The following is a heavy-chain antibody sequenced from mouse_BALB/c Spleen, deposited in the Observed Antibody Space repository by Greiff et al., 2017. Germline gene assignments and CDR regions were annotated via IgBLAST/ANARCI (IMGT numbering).Heavy chain of an antibody. D-gene: IGHD1-1*01. V-gene: IGHV14-3*02. CDR3: ARSGLRSRYFDV. Sequence: EVQLQQSGAELVKPGASVKLSCTASGFNIKDTYMHWVKQRPEQGLEWIGRIDPANGNTKYDPKFQGKATITADTSSNTAYLQLSSLTSEDTAVYYCARSGLRSRYFDVWGAGTTVTVSS. CDR1: GFNIKDTY. J-gene: IGHJ1*01. CDR2: IDPANGNT.